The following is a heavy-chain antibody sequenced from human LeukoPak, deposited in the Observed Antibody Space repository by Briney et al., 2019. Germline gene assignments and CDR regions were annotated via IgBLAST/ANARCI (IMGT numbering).Heavy chain of an antibody. D-gene: IGHD5-18*01. Sequence: GGSLRLSCAASGFTFSSYAMSWVRQAPGKGLEWVSAISGSGGSTYYADSVKGRFTIPRDNSKNTLYLQMNSLRAEDTAVYYCAKDSKYSYGSSDYWGQGTLVTVSS. CDR1: GFTFSSYA. J-gene: IGHJ4*02. CDR3: AKDSKYSYGSSDY. V-gene: IGHV3-23*01. CDR2: ISGSGGST.